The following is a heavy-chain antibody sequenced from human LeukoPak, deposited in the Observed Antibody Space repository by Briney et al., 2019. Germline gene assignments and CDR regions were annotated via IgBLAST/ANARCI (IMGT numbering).Heavy chain of an antibody. CDR2: IYYSGSS. CDR3: ARTLGLRSPQNYYYYGMDV. Sequence: SEALSPTCPGSGGSISSSSYYWGWIRQPAGKGLEWMGSIYYSGSSYYNPSLNSRVTISLDTSKNQSSLKLSSVTAADTAVYYCARTLGLRSPQNYYYYGMDVWGQGTTVTVSS. CDR1: GGSISSSSYY. D-gene: IGHD4-17*01. J-gene: IGHJ6*02. V-gene: IGHV4-39*01.